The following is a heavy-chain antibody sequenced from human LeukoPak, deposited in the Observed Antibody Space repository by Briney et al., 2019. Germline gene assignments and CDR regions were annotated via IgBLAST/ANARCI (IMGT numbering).Heavy chain of an antibody. D-gene: IGHD4-23*01. CDR2: IYTSGHT. Sequence: SETLSLTCTVSGVSISSSNSYWGWIRQPAGKGLEWIGRIYTSGHTNYNPSLKSRVTISVDTSKNQFSLKLSSVTAADTAVYYCARQVTPYYYYYYYMDVWGKGTTVTVSS. J-gene: IGHJ6*03. CDR3: ARQVTPYYYYYYYMDV. V-gene: IGHV4-61*02. CDR1: GVSISSSNSY.